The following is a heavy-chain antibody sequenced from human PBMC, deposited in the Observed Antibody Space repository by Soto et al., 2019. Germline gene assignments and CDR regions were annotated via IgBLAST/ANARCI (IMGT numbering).Heavy chain of an antibody. J-gene: IGHJ4*02. CDR2: IHWDDDK. Sequence: SGTTLVYPTQTLTLTCTFSAFLLSTSGVGVGWIRQLPRKPQELLAIIHWDDDKRYSPSLKSRLTITNDTSNNPVVLTMTNLDPVDTATYYCAHRSYSCSTSCYFDYWGQGTLVTVSS. CDR3: AHRSYSCSTSCYFDY. CDR1: AFLLSTSGVG. D-gene: IGHD2-2*01. V-gene: IGHV2-5*02.